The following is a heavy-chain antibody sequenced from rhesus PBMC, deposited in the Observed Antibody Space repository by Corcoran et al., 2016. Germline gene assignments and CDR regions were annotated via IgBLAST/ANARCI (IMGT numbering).Heavy chain of an antibody. V-gene: IGHV1-111*02. D-gene: IGHD1-44*02. J-gene: IGHJ4*01. CDR2: VDPEDGAA. Sequence: EVQLVQSGAEVKKPGASVKISCKASGYTFTDYYLHWVRQAPGKGLEWMGRVDPEDGAAIHAKKCQDRVTITTDTSTDVAYMELSSLRSEDTAVYYCATGLGWELQDYWGQGVLVTVSS. CDR3: ATGLGWELQDY. CDR1: GYTFTDYY.